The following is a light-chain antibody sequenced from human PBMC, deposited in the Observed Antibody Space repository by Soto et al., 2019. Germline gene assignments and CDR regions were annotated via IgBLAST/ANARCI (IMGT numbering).Light chain of an antibody. Sequence: QSALTQPPSVSGSPGQSITISCTGTSSDVGGYNYVSWYQQHPGNAPKLMIYEVSNRPSGVSNRFSGSKSGNTASLTISGLQAEDEADYFCSSYASTNTRYVFGTGTKVTVL. CDR3: SSYASTNTRYV. J-gene: IGLJ1*01. CDR1: SSDVGGYNY. CDR2: EVS. V-gene: IGLV2-14*01.